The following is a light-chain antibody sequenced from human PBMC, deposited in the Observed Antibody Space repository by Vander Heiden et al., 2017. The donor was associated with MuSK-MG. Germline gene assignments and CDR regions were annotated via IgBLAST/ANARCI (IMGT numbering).Light chain of an antibody. CDR3: CTRDSSSDQVL. Sequence: SSALTSDSAVSVALGQTVKITCQGDSLRSYYASWYHQKPGRAPALVMYAKNSRPSGIPARFSGSSSGNTASLTITGAQSEDEADYYCCTRDSSSDQVLFGGGTKLTVL. V-gene: IGLV3-19*01. CDR1: SLRSYY. J-gene: IGLJ2*01. CDR2: AKN.